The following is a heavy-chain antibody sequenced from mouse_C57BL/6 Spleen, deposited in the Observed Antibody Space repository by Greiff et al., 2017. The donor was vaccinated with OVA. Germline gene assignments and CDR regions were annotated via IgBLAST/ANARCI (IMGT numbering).Heavy chain of an antibody. Sequence: EVKVEESGGGLVQPGGSMKLSCVASGFTFSNYWMNWIRQSPEKGLEWVAQIRFKSDNYATHYAESVKGRFTISRDDSKSSVYLQMNNLRAEDTGIYYCTGKGWFAYWGQGTLVTGSA. CDR1: GFTFSNYW. CDR2: IRFKSDNYAT. V-gene: IGHV6-3*01. CDR3: TGKGWFAY. J-gene: IGHJ3*01.